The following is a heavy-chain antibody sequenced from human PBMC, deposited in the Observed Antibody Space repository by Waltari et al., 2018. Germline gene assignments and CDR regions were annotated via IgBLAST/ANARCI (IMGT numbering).Heavy chain of an antibody. V-gene: IGHV4-34*02. CDR1: GGSFSGYY. J-gene: IGHJ5*02. Sequence: QVQLQQWGAGLLQPSETQSLTCAVSGGSFSGYYWTWIRQPPGKGLGWIGDITHTVTTNYNSSLKSRVTTSIDTSKNQFSLTVTSVTAADTAIYYCAARRRSSGAGFDPWGQGTLVTVSS. CDR2: ITHTVTT. CDR3: AARRRSSGAGFDP. D-gene: IGHD6-6*01.